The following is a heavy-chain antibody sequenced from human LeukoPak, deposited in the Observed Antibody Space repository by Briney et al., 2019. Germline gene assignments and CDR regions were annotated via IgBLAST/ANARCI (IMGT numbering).Heavy chain of an antibody. J-gene: IGHJ6*02. V-gene: IGHV4-59*01. Sequence: SETLSLTCAVYGGSFSGYYWSWIRQPPGKGLEWIGYIYYSGSTNYNPSLKSRVTISVDTSKNQFSLKLSSVTAADTAVYYCARESGGRSYYYGMDVWGQGTTVTVSS. CDR1: GGSFSGYY. CDR2: IYYSGST. CDR3: ARESGGRSYYYGMDV. D-gene: IGHD1-26*01.